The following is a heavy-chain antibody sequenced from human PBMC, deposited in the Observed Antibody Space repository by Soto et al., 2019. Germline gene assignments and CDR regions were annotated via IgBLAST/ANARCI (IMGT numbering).Heavy chain of an antibody. D-gene: IGHD3-22*01. CDR3: ARDGTYYYDSSGYYYATYFDY. J-gene: IGHJ4*02. CDR2: IWYDGSNK. Sequence: QVQLVESGGGVVQPGRSLRLSCAASGFTFSSYGMHWVRQAPGKGLEWVAVIWYDGSNKYYADSVKGRFTISRDNSKNTLYLQMNSLRAEDTAVYYSARDGTYYYDSSGYYYATYFDYWGQGTLVTVSS. V-gene: IGHV3-33*01. CDR1: GFTFSSYG.